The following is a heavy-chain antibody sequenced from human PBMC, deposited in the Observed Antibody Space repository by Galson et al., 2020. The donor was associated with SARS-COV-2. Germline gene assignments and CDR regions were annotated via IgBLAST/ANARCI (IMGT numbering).Heavy chain of an antibody. CDR2: ISWNSGSI. Sequence: PGGSLRLSCAASGFTFDDYAMHWVRQAPGKGLEWVSGISWNSGSIGYADSVKGRFTISRDNAKNSLYLQMNSLRAEDTALYYCARSSGYYGGFDYWGQGTLVTVSS. J-gene: IGHJ4*02. V-gene: IGHV3-9*01. CDR3: ARSSGYYGGFDY. CDR1: GFTFDDYA. D-gene: IGHD3-22*01.